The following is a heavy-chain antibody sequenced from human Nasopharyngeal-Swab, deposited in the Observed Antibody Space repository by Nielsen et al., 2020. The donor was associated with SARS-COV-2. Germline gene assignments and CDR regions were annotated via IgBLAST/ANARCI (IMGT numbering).Heavy chain of an antibody. CDR3: ARQLPPPFATSSFDY. CDR2: IKQDGTET. V-gene: IGHV3-7*03. CDR1: GPSFSSSW. J-gene: IGHJ4*02. D-gene: IGHD6-6*01. Sequence: GESLKISCTTSGPSFSSSWMSWVRQVPGKGLEWVANIKQDGTETYYLDSVEGRFTISRDNAKNSVSLQMNRLRDEESAVYYCARQLPPPFATSSFDYWGQGTRVTVSS.